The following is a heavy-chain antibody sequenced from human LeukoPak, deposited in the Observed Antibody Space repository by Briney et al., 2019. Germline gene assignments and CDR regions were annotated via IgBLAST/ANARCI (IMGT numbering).Heavy chain of an antibody. CDR2: IKQDGSEK. D-gene: IGHD3-3*01. CDR1: GFTFSSYW. Sequence: GGSLRLSCAASGFTFSSYWMSWVRQAPGKGLEWVANIKQDGSEKYYVDSVKGRFTISRDNAKNSLYPQMNSLRAEDTAVYYCAREQSADYYYYGMDVWGQGTTVTVSS. V-gene: IGHV3-7*01. CDR3: AREQSADYYYYGMDV. J-gene: IGHJ6*02.